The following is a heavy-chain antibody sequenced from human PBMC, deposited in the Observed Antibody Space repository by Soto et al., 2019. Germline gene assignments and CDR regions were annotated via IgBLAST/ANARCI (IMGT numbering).Heavy chain of an antibody. CDR3: ASGYCSSTSCHNNKIY. CDR2: ISGSGGST. Sequence: PGGSLRLSCAASGFTFSSYAMSWVRQAPGKGLEWVSAISGSGGSTYYADSVKGRFTISRDNTKNSLYLQMNSLRAEDTAVYYCASGYCSSTSCHNNKIYWGQGTLVTVSS. D-gene: IGHD2-2*02. V-gene: IGHV3-23*01. CDR1: GFTFSSYA. J-gene: IGHJ4*02.